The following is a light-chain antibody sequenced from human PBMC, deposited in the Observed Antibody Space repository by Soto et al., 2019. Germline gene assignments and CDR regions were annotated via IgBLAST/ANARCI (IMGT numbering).Light chain of an antibody. CDR2: SNN. CDR3: AAWEDSLNGPV. Sequence: QSVLTQPPSASGTPGQRVTISCSGSSSNIGSNTVNWYQQLPGTAPKLLIYSNNQRPSGVPDRFSDSKSGTSASLAISGLQSEDEADYYCAAWEDSLNGPVFGTGTKSPS. V-gene: IGLV1-44*01. J-gene: IGLJ1*01. CDR1: SSNIGSNT.